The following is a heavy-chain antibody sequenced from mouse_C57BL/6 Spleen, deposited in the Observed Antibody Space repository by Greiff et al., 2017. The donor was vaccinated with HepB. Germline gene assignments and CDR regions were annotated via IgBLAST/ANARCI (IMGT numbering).Heavy chain of an antibody. D-gene: IGHD1-1*01. CDR1: GFTFSSYA. J-gene: IGHJ4*01. V-gene: IGHV5-4*03. CDR3: ARSYYGSSYYAMDY. Sequence: EVKLMESGGGLVKPGGSLKLSCAASGFTFSSYAMSWVRQTPEKRLEWVATISDGGSYTYYPDNVKGRFTISRDNAKNNLYLQMSHLKSEDTAMYYCARSYYGSSYYAMDYWGQGTSVTVSS. CDR2: ISDGGSYT.